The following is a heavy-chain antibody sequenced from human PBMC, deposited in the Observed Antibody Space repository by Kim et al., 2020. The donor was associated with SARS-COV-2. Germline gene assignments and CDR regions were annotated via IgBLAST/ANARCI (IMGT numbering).Heavy chain of an antibody. V-gene: IGHV3-23*01. J-gene: IGHJ4*02. Sequence: DTVKSRFTITREHSKNTLYLQMNSQRAEDTAVYYCAKGQYYYDSSGYIDYWGQGTLVTVSS. D-gene: IGHD3-22*01. CDR3: AKGQYYYDSSGYIDY.